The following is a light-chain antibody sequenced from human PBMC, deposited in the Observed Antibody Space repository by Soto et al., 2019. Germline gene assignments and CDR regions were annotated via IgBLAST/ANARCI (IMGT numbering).Light chain of an antibody. CDR1: SSNLGKNY. J-gene: IGLJ7*01. CDR3: GTWYTSLSAVV. V-gene: IGLV1-51*01. Sequence: QSVLTQPPSVSAAPGQKVTISCSGASSNLGKNYVSWYQQLPGAAPKLVIFDTNKRPSGIPDRFSGSKSGTSAALDITALQTGDEADYYCGTWYTSLSAVVFGGRTQLTVL. CDR2: DTN.